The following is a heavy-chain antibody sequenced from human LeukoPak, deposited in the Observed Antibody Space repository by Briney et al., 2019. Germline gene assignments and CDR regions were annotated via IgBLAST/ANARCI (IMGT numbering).Heavy chain of an antibody. V-gene: IGHV4-4*07. CDR2: MYTSGSA. CDR3: ATERSRGLAL. J-gene: IGHJ5*02. D-gene: IGHD2-2*01. Sequence: SETLSLTCTVPGDSTSGYYWSWIRQPAGKGLEWIGRMYTSGSANYNPSLKSRVTMSLDTSKKLFSLQMSSVTAADTAIYYCATERSRGLALWGQGALVIVSS. CDR1: GDSTSGYY.